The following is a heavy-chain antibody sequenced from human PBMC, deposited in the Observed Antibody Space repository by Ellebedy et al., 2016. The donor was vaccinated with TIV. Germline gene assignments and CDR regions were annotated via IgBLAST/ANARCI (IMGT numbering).Heavy chain of an antibody. J-gene: IGHJ4*02. CDR2: ISSSGSTI. CDR3: ASDSSGYYSFDY. CDR1: GFTFSEYY. V-gene: IGHV3-11*04. Sequence: GESLKISCAASGFTFSEYYMSWIREAPGKGLEWVSYISSSGSTIYYADSVKGRFTISRDNAKNTLYLQMNSLRAEDTAVYYCASDSSGYYSFDYWGQGTLVTVSS. D-gene: IGHD3-22*01.